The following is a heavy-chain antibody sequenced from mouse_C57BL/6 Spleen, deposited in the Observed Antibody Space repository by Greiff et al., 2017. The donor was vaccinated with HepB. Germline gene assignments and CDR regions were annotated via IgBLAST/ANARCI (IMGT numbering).Heavy chain of an antibody. CDR3: ARGGYYYGSSRGWFAY. CDR2: INPGSGGT. Sequence: QVQLQQSGAELVRPGTSVKVSCKASGYAFTNYLIEWVKQRPGQGLEWIGVINPGSGGTNYNEKFKGKATLTADKSSSTAYMQLSSLTSEDSAVYFCARGGYYYGSSRGWFAYWGQGTLVTVSA. J-gene: IGHJ3*01. V-gene: IGHV1-54*01. D-gene: IGHD1-1*01. CDR1: GYAFTNYL.